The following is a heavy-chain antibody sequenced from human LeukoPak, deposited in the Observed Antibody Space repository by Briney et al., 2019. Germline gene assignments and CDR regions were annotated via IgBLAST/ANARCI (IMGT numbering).Heavy chain of an antibody. D-gene: IGHD6-13*01. Sequence: GGSLRLSCSASGFTFSSYAMHWVRQAPGKGLEYVSAISSNGGSTYYADSVKGRFTISRDNSKNTLYLQMSSLRAEDTAVYYCVRSAWPAAAEGGFDYWGQGTLVTVSS. J-gene: IGHJ4*02. CDR1: GFTFSSYA. V-gene: IGHV3-64D*06. CDR2: ISSNGGST. CDR3: VRSAWPAAAEGGFDY.